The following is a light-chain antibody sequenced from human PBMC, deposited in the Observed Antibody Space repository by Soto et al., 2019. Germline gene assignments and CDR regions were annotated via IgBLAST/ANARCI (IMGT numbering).Light chain of an antibody. CDR3: QQYGSSLWT. V-gene: IGKV3-20*01. CDR1: QSVSSSY. J-gene: IGKJ1*01. CDR2: GAS. Sequence: EVGFTQSPATLSLSRGERATRACMASQSVSSSYLAWYQQKPGQAPRLLIYGASSRATGIPDRFSGSGSGTDFTLTISRLEPEDFAVYYCQQYGSSLWTFGQGTKVDIK.